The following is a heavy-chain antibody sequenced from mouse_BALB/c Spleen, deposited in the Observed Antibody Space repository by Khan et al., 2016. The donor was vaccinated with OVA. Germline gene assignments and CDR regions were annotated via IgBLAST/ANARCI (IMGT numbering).Heavy chain of an antibody. J-gene: IGHJ3*01. Sequence: QVQLQQSGPELVKPGASVKMSCKASGYSFTDYIISWVKQRTGQGLQWIGEIYPGSGSLYSNEKFKGKATLTADKSSNTAYMQLSSLTSEDSAVYFWTRRDYGSSYPCFAYWGQGTLVTVSA. D-gene: IGHD1-1*01. CDR3: TRRDYGSSYPCFAY. V-gene: IGHV1-77*01. CDR2: IYPGSGSL. CDR1: GYSFTDYI.